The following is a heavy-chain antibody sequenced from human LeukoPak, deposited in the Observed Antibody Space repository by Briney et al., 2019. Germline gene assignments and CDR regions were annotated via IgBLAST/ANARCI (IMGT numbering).Heavy chain of an antibody. CDR1: GGTFSSYA. J-gene: IGHJ4*02. Sequence: SVKVSCKASGGTFSSYAISWVRQAPGQGLEWMGRIIPILGIANYAQKFQGRVTITADKSTSTAYMELSSLRSEDTAVYYCARESVGWDYYDSSGYIPDYWGQGTLVTVSS. V-gene: IGHV1-69*04. CDR3: ARESVGWDYYDSSGYIPDY. D-gene: IGHD3-22*01. CDR2: IIPILGIA.